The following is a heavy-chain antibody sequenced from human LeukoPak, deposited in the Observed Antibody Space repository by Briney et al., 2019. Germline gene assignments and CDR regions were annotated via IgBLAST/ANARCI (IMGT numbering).Heavy chain of an antibody. Sequence: ASVKVSCKVSGYTLTELSMHWVRQAPGKGLEWMGGFDPEDGETIYAQKLQGRVTITEDTSTDTAYMELSSLRSEDTAVYYCATSSGSYYDYWGQGTLVTVSS. J-gene: IGHJ4*02. CDR3: ATSSGSYYDY. CDR1: GYTLTELS. D-gene: IGHD1-26*01. V-gene: IGHV1-24*01. CDR2: FDPEDGET.